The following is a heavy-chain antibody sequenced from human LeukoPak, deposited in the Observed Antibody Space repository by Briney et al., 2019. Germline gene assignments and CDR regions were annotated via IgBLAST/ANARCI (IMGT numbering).Heavy chain of an antibody. D-gene: IGHD6-13*01. CDR1: GFTFSNAW. CDR2: IKSKTDGGTT. J-gene: IGHJ4*02. CDR3: AKDSAAGNLRGDYFDY. V-gene: IGHV3-15*01. Sequence: PGGSLRLSCAASGFTFSNAWMSWVRQAPGKGLEWVGRIKSKTDGGTTDYAAPVKGRFTISRDDSKNTLYLQMNSLRAEDTAVYYCAKDSAAGNLRGDYFDYWGQGTLVTVSS.